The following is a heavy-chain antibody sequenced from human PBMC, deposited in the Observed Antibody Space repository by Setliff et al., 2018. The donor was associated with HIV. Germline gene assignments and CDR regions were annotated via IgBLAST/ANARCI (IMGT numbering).Heavy chain of an antibody. V-gene: IGHV5-51*01. CDR2: IFVGDSET. D-gene: IGHD4-17*01. CDR1: GNSLTGNW. J-gene: IGHJ4*02. CDR3: AASDGNGFNY. Sequence: GESLKISCQGSGNSLTGNWIGWVRQMPGKGLECMGIIFVGDSETRYSPSFRGQVTITVDKSITTAYVQWSSLKASDSAMCYCAASDGNGFNYWGQGTLVTVSS.